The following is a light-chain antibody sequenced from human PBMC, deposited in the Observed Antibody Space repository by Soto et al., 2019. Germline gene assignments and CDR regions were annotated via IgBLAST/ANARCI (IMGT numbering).Light chain of an antibody. V-gene: IGKV1-33*01. J-gene: IGKJ4*01. CDR1: QDISNH. CDR3: QQYDNLLPLT. Sequence: DIQMTQSPSSLSASVGDRVSITCQASQDISNHLNWYQHKPGKAPKILIYDASNLEKGVPSRFSGSGSGTDFTFTIRSLQAEDVATYYCQQYDNLLPLTFGGGTKVEIK. CDR2: DAS.